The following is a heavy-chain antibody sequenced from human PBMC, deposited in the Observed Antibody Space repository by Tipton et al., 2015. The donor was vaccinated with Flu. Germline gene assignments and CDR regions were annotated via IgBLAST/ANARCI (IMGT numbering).Heavy chain of an antibody. D-gene: IGHD4-17*01. V-gene: IGHV1-18*01. Sequence: QLVQSGAEVKKPGASVKVSCKASGYTFTSYGISWVRQAPGQGLEWMGWISAYNGNTNYAQKLQGRVTMTTDTSTSTAYMELRSLGSDATAVYYCASAYWDDYGDYYNYYWGQGTLVTVSS. J-gene: IGHJ4*02. CDR3: ASAYWDDYGDYYNYY. CDR2: ISAYNGNT. CDR1: GYTFTSYG.